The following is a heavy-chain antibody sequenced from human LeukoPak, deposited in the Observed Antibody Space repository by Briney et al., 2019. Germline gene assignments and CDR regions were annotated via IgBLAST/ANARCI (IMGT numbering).Heavy chain of an antibody. V-gene: IGHV3-30*18. Sequence: PGRSLTLSCAASAFTFSSYGMHWVRQAPGKGLEWEAFISYDVSNKYYADSVKGRFTICRYNSKNTLYLQMNSLRAEDKAVYDCGKESSGQWLAGGYYYYGMDVWGQGDTVTVSS. CDR3: GKESSGQWLAGGYYYYGMDV. CDR1: AFTFSSYG. CDR2: ISYDVSNK. J-gene: IGHJ6*02. D-gene: IGHD6-19*01.